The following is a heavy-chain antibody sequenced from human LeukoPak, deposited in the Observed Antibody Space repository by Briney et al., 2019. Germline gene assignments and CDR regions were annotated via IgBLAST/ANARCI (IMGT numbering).Heavy chain of an antibody. CDR2: ISSNGGYT. J-gene: IGHJ4*02. V-gene: IGHV3-64D*06. CDR1: GFTFSSYA. CDR3: VRGFGELLSPLDY. Sequence: PGGSLRLSCSASGFTFSSYAMHWVRQAPGKGLEHVSAISSNGGYTYYADSVKGRFTISRDNSKNTLSLQMSNLRAEDTAVYFCVRGFGELLSPLDYWGQGTLVTVSS. D-gene: IGHD3-10*01.